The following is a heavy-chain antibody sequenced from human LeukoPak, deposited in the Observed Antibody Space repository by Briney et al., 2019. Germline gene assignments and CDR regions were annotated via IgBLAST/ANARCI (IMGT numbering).Heavy chain of an antibody. CDR3: ARSVRRFYGPHNWFDP. V-gene: IGHV4-34*01. D-gene: IGHD2/OR15-2a*01. CDR1: GGSFSGYY. Sequence: KASETLSLTCAVYGGSFSGYYWSWIRQPPGKGLEWIGEINHSGSTNYNPSLKSRVTISVDTSENQFSLKLSSVTAADTAVYYCARSVRRFYGPHNWFDPWGQGTLVTVSS. CDR2: INHSGST. J-gene: IGHJ5*02.